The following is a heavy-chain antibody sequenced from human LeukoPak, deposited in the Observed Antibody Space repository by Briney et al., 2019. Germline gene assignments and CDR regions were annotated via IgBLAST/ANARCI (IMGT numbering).Heavy chain of an antibody. CDR3: AKDEVGGHFEY. V-gene: IGHV3-74*01. D-gene: IGHD1-26*01. CDR2: INSDGSST. J-gene: IGHJ4*02. CDR1: AFTFSSYW. Sequence: GGSLRLSCAASAFTFSSYWMHWVRQAPGKGLVWVSRINSDGSSTSYADSVKGRFTISRDNAKNSLYLEVNSLRAEDTAVYYCAKDEVGGHFEYWGQGTLVTVSS.